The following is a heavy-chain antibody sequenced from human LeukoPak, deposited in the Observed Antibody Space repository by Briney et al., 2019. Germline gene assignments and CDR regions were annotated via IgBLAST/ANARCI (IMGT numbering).Heavy chain of an antibody. CDR1: GGSFSGYY. CDR2: INHSGST. D-gene: IGHD3-10*01. J-gene: IGHJ6*03. CDR3: ARGRSSMVRGYYYYYMDV. Sequence: TSEILSLTCAVYGGSFSGYYWSWIRQPPGKGLEWIGEINHSGSTNYNPSLKSRVTISVTISVDTSKNQFSLKLSSVTAADTAVYYCARGRSSMVRGYYYYYMDVWGKGTTVTISS. V-gene: IGHV4-34*01.